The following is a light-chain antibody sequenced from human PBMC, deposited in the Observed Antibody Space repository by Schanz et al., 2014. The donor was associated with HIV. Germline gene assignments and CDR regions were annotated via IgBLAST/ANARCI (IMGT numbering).Light chain of an antibody. Sequence: DIQLTQSPSSLSASVGDRVTITCRASQSISRYLNWYQQKPGKAPNLLIYQTSTLKTGVPSRFSGSRSGTEFTLTISSLQPDDFATYYCQQYDSSSWTFGLGTKVETK. V-gene: IGKV1-5*03. J-gene: IGKJ1*01. CDR2: QTS. CDR3: QQYDSSSWT. CDR1: QSISRY.